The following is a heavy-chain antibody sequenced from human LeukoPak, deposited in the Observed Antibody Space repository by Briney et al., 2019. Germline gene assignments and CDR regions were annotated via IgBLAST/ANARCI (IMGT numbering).Heavy chain of an antibody. CDR1: GSTFIDYY. V-gene: IGHV1-2*02. D-gene: IGHD3-10*01. CDR3: ARSFTGSWFGELSDYFGLDV. Sequence: ASVKVSCKASGSTFIDYYIHWVRQAPGQGLEWMGWTHANSGGTNHGQQFQGRVTMTRDTPISTAYLELSRLRSDDTAVYYCARSFTGSWFGELSDYFGLDVWGQGTTVTVSS. J-gene: IGHJ6*02. CDR2: THANSGGT.